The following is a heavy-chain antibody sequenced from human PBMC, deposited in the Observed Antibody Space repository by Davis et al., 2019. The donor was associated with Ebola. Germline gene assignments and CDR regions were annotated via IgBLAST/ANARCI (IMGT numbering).Heavy chain of an antibody. V-gene: IGHV4-34*01. CDR3: ARGAAYAWFDP. CDR1: GASFSGYY. CDR2: INHSGST. D-gene: IGHD4-17*01. J-gene: IGHJ5*02. Sequence: SQTLSLTCAVYGASFSGYYWSWIRQPPGKGLEWIGEINHSGSTNYNPSLKSRVTISVDTSKNQFSLKLSSVTAADTAVYYCARGAAYAWFDPWGQGTLVTVSS.